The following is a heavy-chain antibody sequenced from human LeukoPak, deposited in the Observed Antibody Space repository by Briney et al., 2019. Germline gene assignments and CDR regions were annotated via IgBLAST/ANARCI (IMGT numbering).Heavy chain of an antibody. CDR2: TSSSDAGT. Sequence: GGSLRLSCAASGFTLNNYAMSWVRQAPGKGLEWVSATSSSDAGTYHADSVRGRFTISRDNSKNTLYLQMNSLRAEDTAVYYCARDLTTAIDYWGQGTLVTVSS. CDR3: ARDLTTAIDY. J-gene: IGHJ4*02. D-gene: IGHD4-17*01. CDR1: GFTLNNYA. V-gene: IGHV3-23*01.